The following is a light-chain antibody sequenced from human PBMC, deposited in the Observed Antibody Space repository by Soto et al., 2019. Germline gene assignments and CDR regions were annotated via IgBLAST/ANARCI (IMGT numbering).Light chain of an antibody. V-gene: IGKV1-39*01. J-gene: IGKJ2*01. CDR3: QQCYSTPPT. CDR2: GAT. Sequence: DIQMTQSPSSLSASVGDRVTITCRASQSIDTYLNWYQHKPGKAPKLLIFGATSLQSGVPSRFSGSGSGPEFSLTINSLQHEDFATYYCQQCYSTPPTFGQGTKLEI. CDR1: QSIDTY.